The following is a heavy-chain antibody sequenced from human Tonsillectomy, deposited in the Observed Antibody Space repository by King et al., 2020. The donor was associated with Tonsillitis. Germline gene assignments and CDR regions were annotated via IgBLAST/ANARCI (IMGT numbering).Heavy chain of an antibody. CDR1: GFTFGDFG. CDR2: IRSKAYGGTA. Sequence: PLVESGGGLLQPGRSLRLSCTASGFTFGDFGMTWFRQGPGKGLEWVGFIRSKAYGGTAEYAASVKGRFTISRDDSKSIAYLQMNSLKTEDTAVYYCTRDSEAVAGITLDYWGQGTLVTVSS. CDR3: TRDSEAVAGITLDY. V-gene: IGHV3-49*03. D-gene: IGHD6-19*01. J-gene: IGHJ4*02.